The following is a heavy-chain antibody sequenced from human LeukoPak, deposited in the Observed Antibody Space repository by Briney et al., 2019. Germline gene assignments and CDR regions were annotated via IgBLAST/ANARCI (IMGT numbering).Heavy chain of an antibody. CDR3: ARGGGSYREYYGMDV. CDR2: IIPILGIA. CDR1: GGTFSSYA. V-gene: IGHV1-69*04. Sequence: WASVKVSCKASGGTFSSYAISWVRQAPGQGLEWMGRIIPILGIANYAQKFQGRVTTTADKSTSTAYMELSSLRSEDTAVYYCARGGGSYREYYGMDVWGQGTTVTVSS. D-gene: IGHD1-26*01. J-gene: IGHJ6*02.